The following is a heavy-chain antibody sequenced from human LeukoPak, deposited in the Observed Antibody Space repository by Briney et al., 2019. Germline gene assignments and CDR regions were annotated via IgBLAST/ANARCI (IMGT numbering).Heavy chain of an antibody. V-gene: IGHV1-46*01. J-gene: IGHJ6*02. Sequence: ASVKVSCKAPGYTFTSYYMHWVRQAPGQGLEWMGIINPSGGSTDYAQKFKGRVTVTRDTSTSTVYMELSSLRSEDTAVYYCARDRHYYYYGMDVWGQGTTVTVSS. CDR1: GYTFTSYY. CDR3: ARDRHYYYYGMDV. CDR2: INPSGGST.